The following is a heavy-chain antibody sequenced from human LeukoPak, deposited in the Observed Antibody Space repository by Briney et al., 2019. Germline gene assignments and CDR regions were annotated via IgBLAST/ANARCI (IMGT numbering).Heavy chain of an antibody. D-gene: IGHD4-17*01. CDR1: GYTFTSYD. Sequence: ASVKVSCKASGYTFTSYDINWVRQATGQGLEWMGWMNPNSGNTVYAQKFQGRVTITRNSSISTAYMELSSLRSEDTAVYYCARGEAPTASHDYWGQGTLVTVSS. J-gene: IGHJ4*02. V-gene: IGHV1-8*03. CDR3: ARGEAPTASHDY. CDR2: MNPNSGNT.